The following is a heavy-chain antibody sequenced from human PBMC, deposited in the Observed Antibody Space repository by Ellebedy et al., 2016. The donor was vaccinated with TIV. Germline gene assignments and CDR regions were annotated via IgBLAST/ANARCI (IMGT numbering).Heavy chain of an antibody. D-gene: IGHD2-21*01. Sequence: AASVTVSCKASGYSFPNYDIHWVRQAAGQGPEWMGWMNPNSGDPGSAQKFQGRVIMTRSTSTGTAYLELRSLRSEDTAVYYCTRVSNGNTVVDYWGQGTLVTVSS. CDR1: GYSFPNYD. J-gene: IGHJ4*02. CDR3: TRVSNGNTVVDY. CDR2: MNPNSGDP. V-gene: IGHV1-8*01.